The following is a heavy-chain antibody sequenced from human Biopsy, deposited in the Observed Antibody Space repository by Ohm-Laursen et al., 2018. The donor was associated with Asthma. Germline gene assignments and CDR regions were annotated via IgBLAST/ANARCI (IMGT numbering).Heavy chain of an antibody. CDR2: IVFASGAT. CDR1: GVALSGYT. V-gene: IGHV1-58*01. D-gene: IGHD2/OR15-2a*01. CDR3: AAGRTSLQGESLI. J-gene: IGHJ4*01. Sequence: SVKVSCKASGVALSGYTFEWVRQTRGLGLEWIAWIVFASGATNYAQNFQDRLTVTRDMSAGSVSMELRGLSSTDTAVYYCAAGRTSLQGESLIWGQGTLVSVSS.